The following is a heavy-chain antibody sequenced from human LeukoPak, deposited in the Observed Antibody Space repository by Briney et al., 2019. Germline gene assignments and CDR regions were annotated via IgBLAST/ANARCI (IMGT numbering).Heavy chain of an antibody. D-gene: IGHD1-14*01. CDR3: AREILGGFNPGAY. Sequence: SDTLSLTCTAPLDSTTSNFSSWARHHPGKGLEWIGEIHRSGSPNYNPSLQSRVTISIDRSRNQIALELSSVTAADTAVYYCAREILGGFNPGAYWGQGTLVTVSS. V-gene: IGHV4-4*02. CDR1: LDSTTSNF. CDR2: IHRSGSP. J-gene: IGHJ4*02.